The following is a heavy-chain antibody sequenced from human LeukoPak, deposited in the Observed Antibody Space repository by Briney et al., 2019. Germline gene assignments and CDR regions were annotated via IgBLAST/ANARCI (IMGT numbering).Heavy chain of an antibody. J-gene: IGHJ4*02. CDR1: GFTFTNYW. CDR2: INKDGSER. V-gene: IGHV3-7*01. Sequence: GGSLRLSCAASGFTFTNYWMTWVRQAPGKGLEWVANINKDGSERQYVDSVKGRFTISRDDAKNSVYLQMNSLRVEDSAVYFCARDPIQDFDFWGQGIMVSVSS. D-gene: IGHD5-24*01. CDR3: ARDPIQDFDF.